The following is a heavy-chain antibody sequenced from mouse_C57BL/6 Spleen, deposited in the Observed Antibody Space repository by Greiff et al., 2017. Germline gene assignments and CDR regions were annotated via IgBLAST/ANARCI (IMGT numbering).Heavy chain of an antibody. CDR3: ARSYGNYAFAY. Sequence: VQLQQSGPELVKPGASVKISCKASGYSFTGYYMNWVKQSPEKSLGWIGEINPSTGGTTYNQKFKAKATLTVDKSSSTAYMQLKRLTSEDSAVYYCARSYGNYAFAYWGQGTLVTVSA. CDR2: INPSTGGT. V-gene: IGHV1-42*01. CDR1: GYSFTGYY. D-gene: IGHD2-1*01. J-gene: IGHJ3*01.